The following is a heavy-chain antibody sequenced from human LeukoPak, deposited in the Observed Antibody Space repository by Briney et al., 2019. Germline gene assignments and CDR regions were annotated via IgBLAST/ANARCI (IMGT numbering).Heavy chain of an antibody. D-gene: IGHD5-24*01. J-gene: IGHJ3*01. CDR1: GFSFSNSW. V-gene: IGHV3-7*05. CDR3: ARDRDSHHACNV. CDR2: IKGDGSEK. Sequence: GGSLRLSCVASGFSFSNSWMSWVRQVPGKGLEWVALIKGDGSEKYYVDSVKGRFTIARDNAKNSLYLQMNGLRAEDTALYYCARDRDSHHACNVWGQGTKVTVSS.